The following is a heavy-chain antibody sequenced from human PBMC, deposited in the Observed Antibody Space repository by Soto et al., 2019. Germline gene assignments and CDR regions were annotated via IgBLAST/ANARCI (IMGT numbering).Heavy chain of an antibody. D-gene: IGHD1-26*01. V-gene: IGHV1-2*04. CDR1: GYTFTGYY. Sequence: ASVKVSCKASGYTFTGYYMHWVRQAPGQGLEWMGWINPNSGGTNYAQKFQGWVTMTRDTSISTAYMELSRLRSDDTAVYYCARDKELDASDGMDVRGQGTTVTVSS. CDR2: INPNSGGT. J-gene: IGHJ6*02. CDR3: ARDKELDASDGMDV.